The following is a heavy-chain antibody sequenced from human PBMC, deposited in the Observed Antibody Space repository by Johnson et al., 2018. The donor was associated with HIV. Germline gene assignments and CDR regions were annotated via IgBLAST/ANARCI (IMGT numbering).Heavy chain of an antibody. J-gene: IGHJ3*02. D-gene: IGHD1-26*01. V-gene: IGHV3-33*08. CDR1: GFTFSSYG. CDR2: IWYDGSNK. CDR3: ARDDSGSKSLGAFDI. Sequence: QEQLVESGGGVVQPGRSLRLSCAASGFTFSSYGMHWVRQAPGKGLEWVAVIWYDGSNKYYADSVKGRFTISRDNSKNTLYLQMNSLRAEDTAVYYCARDDSGSKSLGAFDIWGQGTMVTVSS.